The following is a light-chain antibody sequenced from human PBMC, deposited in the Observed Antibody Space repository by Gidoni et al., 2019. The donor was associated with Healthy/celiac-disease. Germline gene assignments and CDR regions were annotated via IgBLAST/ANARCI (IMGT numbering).Light chain of an antibody. V-gene: IGKV1-13*02. CDR2: YAS. CDR3: QQFNSYPLT. Sequence: AIQSTQSPSSLSASVGDRVTIAWRASQGITSALAWYQHKPGNDPKLHIYYASGLERGVPSRVSGSGSVTDFTITISSLEPEDFATYYWQQFNSYPLTFGGGTKVEIK. J-gene: IGKJ4*01. CDR1: QGITSA.